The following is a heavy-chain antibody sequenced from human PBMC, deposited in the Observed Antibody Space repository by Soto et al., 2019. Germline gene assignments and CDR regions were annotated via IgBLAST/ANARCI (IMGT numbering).Heavy chain of an antibody. Sequence: EVQLLESGGGLVQPGGSLRLSCAASGFTFRNFAMTWVRQAPGKRLEWVSTIGSVGGDTYYADSVKGRFTIYRDDSKNTLGLEMNGLRAEDTAIYFCAKDMVNANSVCDPFDIWGQGTMVTFSS. CDR2: IGSVGGDT. CDR1: GFTFRNFA. J-gene: IGHJ3*02. V-gene: IGHV3-23*01. D-gene: IGHD2-8*01. CDR3: AKDMVNANSVCDPFDI.